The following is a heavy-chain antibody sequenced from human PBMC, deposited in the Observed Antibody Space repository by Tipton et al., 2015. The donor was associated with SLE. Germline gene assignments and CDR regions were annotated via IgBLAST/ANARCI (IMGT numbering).Heavy chain of an antibody. Sequence: TLSLTCTVSGGSISSSSYYWGWIRQPLGKGLEWIGSIYYSGSTYYNPSLKSRVTISVDTSKNQFSLKLSSVTAADTAVYYCARFRYYDLLYYFDYWGQGTLVTVSS. CDR2: IYYSGST. CDR1: GGSISSSSYY. CDR3: ARFRYYDLLYYFDY. J-gene: IGHJ4*02. D-gene: IGHD3-3*01. V-gene: IGHV4-39*07.